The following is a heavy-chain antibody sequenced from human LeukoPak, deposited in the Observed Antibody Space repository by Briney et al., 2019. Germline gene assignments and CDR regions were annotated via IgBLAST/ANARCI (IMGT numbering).Heavy chain of an antibody. V-gene: IGHV4-4*07. CDR3: ARDSARAPYYDILTGYPTLGFDP. Sequence: PSETLSLTCTVSGYSVSSGYHWGWIRQPAGKGLEWIGRIYTSGSTNYNPSLKSRVTMSVDTSKNQFSLKLSSVTAADTAVYYCARDSARAPYYDILTGYPTLGFDPWGQGTLVTVSS. J-gene: IGHJ5*02. CDR1: GYSVSSGYH. D-gene: IGHD3-9*01. CDR2: IYTSGST.